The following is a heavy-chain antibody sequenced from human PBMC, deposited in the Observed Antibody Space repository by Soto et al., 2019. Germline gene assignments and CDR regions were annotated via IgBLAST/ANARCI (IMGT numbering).Heavy chain of an antibody. CDR3: ARDSGWPILNFDN. J-gene: IGHJ4*02. CDR2: SSYDGRET. D-gene: IGHD3-10*01. Sequence: GGSLRLCCAASGVTFSSYSMNWVRHAPGKGLEWVAASSYDGRETFYADSAKGRFTVSKEMSKNTAFLQMNALRHEDTAVYFCARDSGWPILNFDNWGQGNPVTVSS. CDR1: GVTFSSYS. V-gene: IGHV3-30*03.